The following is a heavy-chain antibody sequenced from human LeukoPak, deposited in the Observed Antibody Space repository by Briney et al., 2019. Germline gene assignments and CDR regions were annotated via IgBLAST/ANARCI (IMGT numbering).Heavy chain of an antibody. Sequence: GESLRLSCAASGFTFSRYWIHWVRQAPGKGLEWVSRINPDGSTTTYADSVKGRFTISRDNAENTVYLQMNSLRAEDTAVYYCARTGIHYYDSSGPDDYWGQGTLVTVSS. J-gene: IGHJ4*02. CDR1: GFTFSRYW. CDR2: INPDGSTT. CDR3: ARTGIHYYDSSGPDDY. V-gene: IGHV3-74*01. D-gene: IGHD3-22*01.